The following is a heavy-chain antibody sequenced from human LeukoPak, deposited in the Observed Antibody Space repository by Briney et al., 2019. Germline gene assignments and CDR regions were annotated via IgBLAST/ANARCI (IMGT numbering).Heavy chain of an antibody. Sequence: GGSLRLSCAASGFTFDDYGMSWVRQAPGKGLEWVSGINWNGGSTGYADSVKGRFTISRDNAKNSLYLQMNSLRAEDTALYYCARERTSLLWFGELFLLDPWGRGTLVTVSS. CDR2: INWNGGST. D-gene: IGHD3-10*01. CDR1: GFTFDDYG. J-gene: IGHJ5*02. V-gene: IGHV3-20*04. CDR3: ARERTSLLWFGELFLLDP.